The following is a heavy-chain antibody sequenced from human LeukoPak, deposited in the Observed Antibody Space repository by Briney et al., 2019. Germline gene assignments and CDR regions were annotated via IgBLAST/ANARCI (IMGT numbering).Heavy chain of an antibody. CDR2: IDPDGSST. J-gene: IGHJ4*02. Sequence: GGSLRLSCEASGFTFSQYWMLWVRQAPGKGLVWVSRIDPDGSSTNYADSVKGRFTISRDNAKNTLYLQLNSLRAEDTAVYYCAREDYSNYAPYFDYWGQGTLVTVSS. CDR1: GFTFSQYW. CDR3: AREDYSNYAPYFDY. D-gene: IGHD4-11*01. V-gene: IGHV3-74*01.